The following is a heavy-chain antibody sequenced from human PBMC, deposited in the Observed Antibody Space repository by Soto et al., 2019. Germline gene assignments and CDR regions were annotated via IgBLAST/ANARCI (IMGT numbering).Heavy chain of an antibody. V-gene: IGHV3-23*01. CDR2: LSGSGGST. Sequence: EVQLLDSGGGLVQPGGSLRLSCAASGFTFSSYAMSWVRQAPGKRLEWVSALSGSGGSTYYAASVKGRFTISRDNSKNTLYLQMNSLRAEDTGVYYCAKGRGYCTSTSCYVGSDYWGQGTLVTVSS. CDR1: GFTFSSYA. CDR3: AKGRGYCTSTSCYVGSDY. D-gene: IGHD2-2*01. J-gene: IGHJ4*02.